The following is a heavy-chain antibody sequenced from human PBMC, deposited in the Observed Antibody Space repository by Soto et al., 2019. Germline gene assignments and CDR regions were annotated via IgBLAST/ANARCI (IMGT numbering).Heavy chain of an antibody. J-gene: IGHJ2*01. CDR2: IYWDDYK. D-gene: IGHD3-16*01. CDR1: GFSLSTSGLG. V-gene: IGHV2-5*02. CDR3: AHSKYVNGYFDL. Sequence: QITLKESGPTLVKPTQTLTLTCTFSGFSLSTSGLGVGWIRQSPGKALEWLALIYWDDYKRYSPSLKSRLTIAKDTSKNQVVLTMTNMGPVDTATYYCAHSKYVNGYFDLWGRGPLVTVSS.